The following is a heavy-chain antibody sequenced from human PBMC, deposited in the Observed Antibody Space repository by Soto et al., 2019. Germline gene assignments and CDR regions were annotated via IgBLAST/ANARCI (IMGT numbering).Heavy chain of an antibody. D-gene: IGHD5-18*01. CDR1: GGTFSSYA. Sequence: SVKVSCKASGGTFSSYAISWVRQAPGQGLEWMGGIIPIFGTANYAQKFQGRVTITADESTSTAYMELSSLRSEDTAVYYCARAENFRSTGIHLWFYYYYYSGMDVWAQGTTVTVSS. CDR2: IIPIFGTA. J-gene: IGHJ6*02. CDR3: ARAENFRSTGIHLWFYYYYYSGMDV. V-gene: IGHV1-69*01.